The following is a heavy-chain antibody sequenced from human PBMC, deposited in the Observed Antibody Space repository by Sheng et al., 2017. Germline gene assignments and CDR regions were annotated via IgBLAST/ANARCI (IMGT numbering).Heavy chain of an antibody. D-gene: IGHD3-10*01. CDR2: IYSGGST. CDR3: ARGHMITMVRGVIIEPYAFDI. CDR1: GFTVSSNY. J-gene: IGHJ3*02. V-gene: IGHV3-53*01. Sequence: EVQLVESGGGLIPALGGPLRLSCAASGFTVSSNYMSWVRQAPGKGLEWVSVIYSGGSTYYADSVKGRFTISRDNSKNTLYLQMNSLRAEDTAVYYCARGHMITMVRGVIIEPYAFDIWGQGTMVTVSS.